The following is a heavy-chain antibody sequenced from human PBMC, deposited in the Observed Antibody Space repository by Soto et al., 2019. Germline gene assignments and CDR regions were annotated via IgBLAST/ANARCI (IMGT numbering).Heavy chain of an antibody. CDR1: GFSLRSSGVG. CDR2: IYWDDDK. CDR3: AHSSFSSGWYHYFDY. D-gene: IGHD6-19*01. Sequence: QITLKESGPSLVIPTQTLTLTCTFSGFSLRSSGVGVGWIRQPPGKALEWLALIYWDDDKRYSPSLKSRLSVTKDTSKYQVVLTMTNIDPVDTATYYCAHSSFSSGWYHYFDYWGQGTLVTVSS. J-gene: IGHJ4*02. V-gene: IGHV2-5*02.